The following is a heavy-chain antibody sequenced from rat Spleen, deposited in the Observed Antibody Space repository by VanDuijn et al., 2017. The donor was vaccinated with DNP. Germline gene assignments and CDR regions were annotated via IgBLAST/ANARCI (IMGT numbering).Heavy chain of an antibody. CDR1: GFTLTKYW. J-gene: IGHJ2*01. CDR3: TKQLCLDY. V-gene: IGHV5-31*01. Sequence: EVQLVESGGGQVQPGGSLTLSCAASGFTLTKYWKTWVRQAPGKGLEWIASIINSGVNTYYPESVRARFTISRDDAKNSLYLQMNTLSSADTSTYYCTKQLCLDYWGQGVMVTVSS. CDR2: IINSGVNT. D-gene: IGHD1-10*01.